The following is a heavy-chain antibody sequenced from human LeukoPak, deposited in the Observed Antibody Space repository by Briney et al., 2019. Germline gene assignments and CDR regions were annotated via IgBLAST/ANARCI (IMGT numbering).Heavy chain of an antibody. CDR1: GYTFTGYY. CDR3: ARVSYTDYSAYYYYYMDV. Sequence: ASVKVSCKASGYTFTGYYMHWVRQAPGQGLEWMGWINPNSGGTNYAQKFQGRVTMTRDTSISTAYMELSRLRSDDTAVYYCARVSYTDYSAYYYYYMDVWGKGTTVTISS. CDR2: INPNSGGT. J-gene: IGHJ6*03. D-gene: IGHD4-11*01. V-gene: IGHV1-2*02.